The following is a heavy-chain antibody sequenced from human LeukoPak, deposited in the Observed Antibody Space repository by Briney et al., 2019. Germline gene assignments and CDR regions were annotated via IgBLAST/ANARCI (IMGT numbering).Heavy chain of an antibody. J-gene: IGHJ4*02. V-gene: IGHV3-30-3*01. CDR1: GFTFSSYA. D-gene: IGHD5-12*01. CDR3: ARPSASVATPSYFDY. CDR2: ISDDGSNK. Sequence: HPGGSLRLSCAASGFTFSSYAMHWVRRAPGKGLEWVAVISDDGSNKYYADSVKGRFTISRDNSKNTLYLQMNSLRAEDTAVYYCARPSASVATPSYFDYWGQGTLVTVSS.